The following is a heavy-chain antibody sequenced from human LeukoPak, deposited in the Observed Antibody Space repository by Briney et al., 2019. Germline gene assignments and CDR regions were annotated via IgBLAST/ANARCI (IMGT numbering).Heavy chain of an antibody. CDR3: ARLLVSVGGVFETGLDY. CDR2: IDPNSGGT. Sequence: ASVNLSCKSSVSSFTGYNMHWVRVAHGPGLEWMGWIDPNSGGTNYAQKFQGSVTMTSDTSNNTVYMELSRLSSDDTAMYYCARLLVSVGGVFETGLDYWGQGTLVTVSS. J-gene: IGHJ4*02. CDR1: VSSFTGYN. V-gene: IGHV1-2*02. D-gene: IGHD3-16*02.